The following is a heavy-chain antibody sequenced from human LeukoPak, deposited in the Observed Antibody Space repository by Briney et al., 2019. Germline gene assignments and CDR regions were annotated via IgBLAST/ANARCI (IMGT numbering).Heavy chain of an antibody. J-gene: IGHJ3*02. Sequence: GRSLRLSCAASGFTFSSYGMHWVRQAPGRGLDWVAVISYDGSNKYYVDSVKGRFTISRDNSKNMLYPQTNSLRAEDTAVYYCAKNELLWFGEFDAFDIWGQGTMVTVSS. V-gene: IGHV3-30*18. CDR2: ISYDGSNK. CDR1: GFTFSSYG. D-gene: IGHD3-10*01. CDR3: AKNELLWFGEFDAFDI.